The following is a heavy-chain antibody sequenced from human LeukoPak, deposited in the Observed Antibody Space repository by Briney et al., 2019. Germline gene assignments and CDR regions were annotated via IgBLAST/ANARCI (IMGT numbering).Heavy chain of an antibody. CDR2: IKQDGGQK. D-gene: IGHD6-13*01. CDR3: TAATPDY. J-gene: IGHJ4*02. Sequence: GGSLRLSCAASGVTFGNYWMARVRQAPGRGLEWVANIKQDGGQKYYVDSVKGRFTISRDNAKNSLYLQMNSLRAEDTAVYYCTAATPDYWGQGTLVTVSS. CDR1: GVTFGNYW. V-gene: IGHV3-7*02.